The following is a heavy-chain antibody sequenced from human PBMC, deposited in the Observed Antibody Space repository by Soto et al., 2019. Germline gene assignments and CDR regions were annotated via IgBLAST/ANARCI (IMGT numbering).Heavy chain of an antibody. V-gene: IGHV1-3*01. D-gene: IGHD1-7*01. J-gene: IGHJ4*02. CDR1: GYTFTSYA. CDR3: ARVWNYVSTMVGGCYFDY. Sequence: QVQLVQSGAEVKKPGASVKVSCKASGYTFTSYAMHWVRQAPGQRLEWMGWINAGNGNTKYSQKFQGRVTITRDTSASTAYMELSSLRSEDTAVYYCARVWNYVSTMVGGCYFDYWGQGTLVTVSS. CDR2: INAGNGNT.